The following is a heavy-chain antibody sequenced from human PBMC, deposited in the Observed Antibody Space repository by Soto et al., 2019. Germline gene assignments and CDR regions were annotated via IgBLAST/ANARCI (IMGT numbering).Heavy chain of an antibody. CDR2: IYYSGST. D-gene: IGHD3-3*01. V-gene: IGHV4-30-4*01. CDR1: GGSISGGEHY. Sequence: QVQLQESGPGLVKPSQTLSLTCIVSGGSISGGEHYWSWIRQPPGKGLEWIGYIYYSGSTYYNPSLKSRITISVDTSKNQFSLKLSSVTAADTAMYYCARSVWSGYYHFDYWGQGTLVTVSS. CDR3: ARSVWSGYYHFDY. J-gene: IGHJ4*02.